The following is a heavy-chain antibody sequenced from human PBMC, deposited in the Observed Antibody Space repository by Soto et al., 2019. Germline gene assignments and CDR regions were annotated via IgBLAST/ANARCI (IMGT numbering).Heavy chain of an antibody. V-gene: IGHV4-59*01. CDR3: ARSGNGWYPFEY. J-gene: IGHJ4*02. Sequence: QVQLQESGPGLVKPSETLSLTCTVYGGSISSYYWSWIRQPPGKGLEWIGYVYDSGSTNYNPSLRRRVTIPLDTSKNQFSLKLNSVAAADTAVYYCARSGNGWYPFEYWGQGALVTVSS. D-gene: IGHD6-19*01. CDR1: GGSISSYY. CDR2: VYDSGST.